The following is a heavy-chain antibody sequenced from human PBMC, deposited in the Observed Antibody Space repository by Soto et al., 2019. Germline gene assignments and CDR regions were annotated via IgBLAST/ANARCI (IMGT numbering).Heavy chain of an antibody. J-gene: IGHJ4*02. CDR2: MHPSSGGT. CDR3: AREATTGYLDY. V-gene: IGHV1-2*02. Sequence: GESLKISCRGSGYSFAGYWIGWVRQAPGQGLEWMGWMHPSSGGTNFAQEFEGRVTLTRDTSLSTAYMELSGLKSDDTAVYYCAREATTGYLDYWGQGTLVTVPS. CDR1: GYSFAGYW. D-gene: IGHD4-4*01.